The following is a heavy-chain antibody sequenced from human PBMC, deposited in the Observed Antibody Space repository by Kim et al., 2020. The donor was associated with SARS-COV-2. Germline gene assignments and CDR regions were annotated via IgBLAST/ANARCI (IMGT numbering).Heavy chain of an antibody. Sequence: GGSLRLSCIASGFTFHDHAMHWVRQAPGKGLEWVSGIMWNTDGIGDADSVKGRFTTSIDKAKNSLYLQMNSLRPEDTGLYYCTKDVLAGGADVWGQGTAVIVSS. V-gene: IGHV3-9*01. D-gene: IGHD3-3*02. CDR1: GFTFHDHA. CDR2: IMWNTDGI. CDR3: TKDVLAGGADV. J-gene: IGHJ6*02.